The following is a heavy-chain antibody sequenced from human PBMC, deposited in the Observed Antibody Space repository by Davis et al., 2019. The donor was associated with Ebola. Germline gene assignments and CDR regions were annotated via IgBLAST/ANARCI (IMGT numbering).Heavy chain of an antibody. J-gene: IGHJ6*04. CDR2: IYPGDSDN. CDR3: ARYDVDQYGLRPVWDV. D-gene: IGHD3-10*01. V-gene: IGHV5-51*01. CDR1: GYTFSTYW. Sequence: GESLKISCKASGYTFSTYWIAWVRQTPEKGLEWMGIIYPGDSDNRYSPSFQGQVTISADKSSSTVYLQWSSLKASDTAMYYCARYDVDQYGLRPVWDVWGKGTTVTVSS.